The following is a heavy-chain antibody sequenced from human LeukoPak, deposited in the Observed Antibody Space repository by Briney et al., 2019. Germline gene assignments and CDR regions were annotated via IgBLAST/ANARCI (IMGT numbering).Heavy chain of an antibody. Sequence: GGSLTLSCPAAAFTPSTYWMSWVRQPAGKGREWVANIKQEGSEKYYMDSVKGRLTISTHNAANPLYLQMNSLNAEDTAVYYCARDPRLEESIVVVRAANPNRYYYYGMDFWGQGTTVTVSS. J-gene: IGHJ6*02. CDR3: ARDPRLEESIVVVRAANPNRYYYYGMDF. V-gene: IGHV3-7*01. CDR1: AFTPSTYW. D-gene: IGHD2-2*01. CDR2: IKQEGSEK.